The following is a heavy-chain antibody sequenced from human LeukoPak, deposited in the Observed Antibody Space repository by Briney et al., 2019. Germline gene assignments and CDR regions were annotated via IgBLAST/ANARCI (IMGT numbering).Heavy chain of an antibody. Sequence: ASVKVSCKASGYTFTSYGVTWVRQAPGQGLEWMGWISAYNGNTNYAQKLQGRVTMTTDTSTSTAYMELGSLRSDDTAAYYCARDDILGAAPDYWGQGTRVTVSS. CDR1: GYTFTSYG. D-gene: IGHD1-26*01. CDR3: ARDDILGAAPDY. CDR2: ISAYNGNT. J-gene: IGHJ4*02. V-gene: IGHV1-18*01.